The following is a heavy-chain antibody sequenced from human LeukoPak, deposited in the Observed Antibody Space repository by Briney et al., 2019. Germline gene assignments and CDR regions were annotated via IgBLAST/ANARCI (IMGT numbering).Heavy chain of an antibody. CDR1: GGSFSGYY. CDR2: INHSGST. J-gene: IGHJ4*02. CDR3: ARDLPNYWNYLDY. Sequence: PSETLSLTCAVYGGSFSGYYWSWIRQPPGKGLEWIGEINHSGSTNYNPSLKSRVTISVDTSKNQFSLKLSSVTAADTAVYYCARDLPNYWNYLDYWGQGTLVTVSS. D-gene: IGHD5-24*01. V-gene: IGHV4-34*01.